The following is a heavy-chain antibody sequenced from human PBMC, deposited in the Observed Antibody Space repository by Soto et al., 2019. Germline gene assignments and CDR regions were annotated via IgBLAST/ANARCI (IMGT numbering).Heavy chain of an antibody. D-gene: IGHD2-8*01. CDR1: GFTFSSYA. Sequence: EVQLLESGGGLVQPGGSLRLSCAASGFTFSSYAMSWVRQAPGKGLEWVSAISGSGGSTYYADSVKGRFTISRDNSKNTLYLQMNSLRSEDTAVYYCANAMLSPNWFDPWGQGTLVTVSS. J-gene: IGHJ5*02. CDR3: ANAMLSPNWFDP. V-gene: IGHV3-23*01. CDR2: ISGSGGST.